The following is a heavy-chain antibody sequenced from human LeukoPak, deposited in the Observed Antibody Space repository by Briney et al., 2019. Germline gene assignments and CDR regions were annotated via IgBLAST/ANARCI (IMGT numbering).Heavy chain of an antibody. V-gene: IGHV4-61*08. CDR3: ARDRENYDILTGYYRWYFDY. CDR2: IYYSGST. CDR1: GGSVSSGGYY. J-gene: IGHJ4*02. D-gene: IGHD3-9*01. Sequence: SETLSLTCTVSGGSVSSGGYYWSWIRQPPGKGLEWIGHIYYSGSTNYNPSLKSRVTISVDTSKNQFSLKLSSVTAADTAVYYCARDRENYDILTGYYRWYFDYWGQGTLVTVSS.